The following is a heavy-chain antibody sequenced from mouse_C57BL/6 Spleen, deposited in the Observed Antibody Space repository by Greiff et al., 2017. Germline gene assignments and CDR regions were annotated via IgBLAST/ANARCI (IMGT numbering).Heavy chain of an antibody. V-gene: IGHV1-69*01. D-gene: IGHD1-1*01. CDR1: GYTFTSYW. J-gene: IGHJ4*01. Sequence: QVQLQQPGAELVMPGASVKLSCKASGYTFTSYWMHWVKQRPGQGLEWIGEIDPSDSYTNYNQKFKGKSTLTVDKSSSTAYMQLSSLTSEDTAVYYCARGGTSVGAPMGYWGQGTSVTVSS. CDR3: ARGGTSVGAPMGY. CDR2: IDPSDSYT.